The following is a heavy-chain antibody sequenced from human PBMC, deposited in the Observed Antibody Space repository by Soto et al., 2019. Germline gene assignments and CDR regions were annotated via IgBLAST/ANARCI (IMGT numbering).Heavy chain of an antibody. V-gene: IGHV3-48*02. CDR3: AREDILGARSFDY. J-gene: IGHJ4*02. Sequence: GGSLRLSCAASGFILSTYGMHWVRQAPGKGLEWVSYISSLSSPRYYAESVEGRFIISRDNAKNSLYLQMNSLRDEDTAVYFCAREDILGARSFDYWGQGALVTVS. CDR2: ISSLSSPR. D-gene: IGHD1-26*01. CDR1: GFILSTYG.